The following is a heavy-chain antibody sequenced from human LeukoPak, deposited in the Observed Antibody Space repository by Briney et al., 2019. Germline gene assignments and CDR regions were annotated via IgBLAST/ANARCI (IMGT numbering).Heavy chain of an antibody. CDR2: ISGSGNSI. D-gene: IGHD3-3*01. V-gene: IGHV3-11*04. CDR1: GFSFSDYY. CDR3: TRDGLSLSSARFDP. Sequence: GGSLRLSCAASGFSFSDYYMNWIRQAPGKGLEWLSFISGSGNSIYYAHSVKGQFTISRDNANNSVHLQMNSLRADDTAVYYCTRDGLSLSSARFDPWGQGTLVTVSS. J-gene: IGHJ5*02.